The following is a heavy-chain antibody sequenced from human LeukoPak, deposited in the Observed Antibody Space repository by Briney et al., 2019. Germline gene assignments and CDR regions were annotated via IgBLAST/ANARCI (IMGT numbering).Heavy chain of an antibody. CDR2: INPNSGGT. Sequence: ASVKVSCKASGYTFTDYYMHWVRQDPGQGLEWMGWINPNSGGTNYAQKFQGRVTMTRDTSISTAYMELSRLRSDDTAVYYCARGLLLWFGELPENWFDPWGQGTLVTVSS. CDR3: ARGLLLWFGELPENWFDP. D-gene: IGHD3-10*01. V-gene: IGHV1-2*02. CDR1: GYTFTDYY. J-gene: IGHJ5*02.